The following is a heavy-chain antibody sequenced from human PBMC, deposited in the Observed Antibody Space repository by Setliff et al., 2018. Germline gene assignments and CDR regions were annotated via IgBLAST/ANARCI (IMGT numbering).Heavy chain of an antibody. J-gene: IGHJ6*02. CDR2: INPKTGGT. V-gene: IGHV1-2*04. D-gene: IGHD4-17*01. CDR1: GYAFTDNY. CDR3: ARVVGDYDYEDYYYYGMDV. Sequence: ASVKVSCKTSGYAFTDNYIHWVRQAPGQGLEWMGWINPKTGGTNLAQKFQGWVSMTRDTSITTAYMELSRLTSDDMAVYFCARVVGDYDYEDYYYYGMDVWGQGTTVTVSS.